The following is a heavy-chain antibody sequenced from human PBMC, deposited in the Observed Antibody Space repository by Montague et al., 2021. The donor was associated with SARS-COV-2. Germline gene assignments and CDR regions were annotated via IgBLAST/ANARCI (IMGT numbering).Heavy chain of an antibody. CDR1: GDSMTDSY. J-gene: IGHJ1*01. CDR3: TRLSLGWNTD. D-gene: IGHD1-1*01. CDR2: IYFSGST. Sequence: SETLSLTCTVSGDSMTDSYWSWTRQPPGKGLEYIGYIYFSGSTNYNPPLKSRLTISVDTSKNQFSLKLSSVTAADTAVYFCTRLSLGWNTDWGQGTLVTVSS. V-gene: IGHV4-59*08.